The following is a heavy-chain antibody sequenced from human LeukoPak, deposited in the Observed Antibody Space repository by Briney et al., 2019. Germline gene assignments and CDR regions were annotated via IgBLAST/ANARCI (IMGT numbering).Heavy chain of an antibody. V-gene: IGHV3-23*01. CDR1: GFTFSSYA. Sequence: GGSLRLSCAASGFTFSSYAMSWVRQAPGKGLEWVSAISGSGDSTYYANSVKGRFTISRDNSKNTLYLQMNSLRAEDTAVYYCARDLEDYNNYGEMAIWGQGTLVTVSS. CDR3: ARDLEDYNNYGEMAI. CDR2: ISGSGDST. J-gene: IGHJ4*02. D-gene: IGHD4-11*01.